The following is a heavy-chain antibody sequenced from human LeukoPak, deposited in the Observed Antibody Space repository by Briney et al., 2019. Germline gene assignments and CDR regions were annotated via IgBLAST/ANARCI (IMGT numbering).Heavy chain of an antibody. Sequence: ESGPTLVKPTQTLTLTCTFSGFSLSTNKMCVSWVRQPPGKALEWPARIDWDDDKYYSTSLKTRLTISKDTSKNQVVLTMTNMDPVDTATYYCARMVAGPNWIDPWGQGTLVTVSS. CDR3: ARMVAGPNWIDP. CDR1: GFSLSTNKMC. CDR2: IDWDDDK. J-gene: IGHJ5*02. D-gene: IGHD6-19*01. V-gene: IGHV2-70*11.